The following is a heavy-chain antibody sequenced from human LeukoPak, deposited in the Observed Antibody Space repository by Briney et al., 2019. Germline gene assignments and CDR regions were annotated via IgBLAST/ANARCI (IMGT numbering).Heavy chain of an antibody. J-gene: IGHJ4*02. D-gene: IGHD6-13*01. Sequence: GGSLRLSCAASGFTFSGFWMHWVRQAPGKGLVWVSCISFDGSDATYADSVKGRFTISRDNSKNTLYLQMNSLRAEDTAVYYCAREGAHSSSWGREYYFDYWGQGTLVTVSS. CDR3: AREGAHSSSWGREYYFDY. CDR1: GFTFSGFW. CDR2: ISFDGSDA. V-gene: IGHV3-74*01.